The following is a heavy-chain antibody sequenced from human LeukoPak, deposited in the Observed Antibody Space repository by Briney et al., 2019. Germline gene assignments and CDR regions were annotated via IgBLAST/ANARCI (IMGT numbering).Heavy chain of an antibody. CDR3: ASSIVPGTSPFDY. V-gene: IGHV3-23*01. J-gene: IGHJ4*02. Sequence: PGGSLRLSCAASGFTFSSYVMHWVRQAPGKGLEWVSVICGSGDSTYYADSVKGRFTISRDNSKNTLYLQMNSLRAEDTAVYYCASSIVPGTSPFDYWGQGTLVTVSS. D-gene: IGHD1-26*01. CDR2: ICGSGDST. CDR1: GFTFSSYV.